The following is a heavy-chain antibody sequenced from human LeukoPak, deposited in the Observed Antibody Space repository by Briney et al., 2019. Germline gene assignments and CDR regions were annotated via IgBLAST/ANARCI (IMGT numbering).Heavy chain of an antibody. Sequence: GGSLRLPCAASGFPFSNYWMHWVRQAPGKGLVWVSRVNSDGSTTNYADSVKGRFTISRDNAENSLYLQINSLRAEDTAVYYCARSWKAGGWGQGTLVTVSS. CDR3: ARSWKAGG. D-gene: IGHD1-1*01. CDR2: VNSDGSTT. J-gene: IGHJ4*02. V-gene: IGHV3-74*01. CDR1: GFPFSNYW.